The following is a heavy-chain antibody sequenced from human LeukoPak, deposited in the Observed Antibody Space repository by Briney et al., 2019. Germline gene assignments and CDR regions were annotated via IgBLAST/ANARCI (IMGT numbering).Heavy chain of an antibody. D-gene: IGHD3-22*01. V-gene: IGHV4-4*07. Sequence: SETLSLTCTVSGGSISSYYWSWIRQPAGKGLEWIGRIYTSGSTNYNPSLNSRVTMSVDTSKNQFSLKLSSVTAADTAVYYCERGDYYDSSLDYWGQGTLVTVSS. CDR3: ERGDYYDSSLDY. J-gene: IGHJ4*02. CDR2: IYTSGST. CDR1: GGSISSYY.